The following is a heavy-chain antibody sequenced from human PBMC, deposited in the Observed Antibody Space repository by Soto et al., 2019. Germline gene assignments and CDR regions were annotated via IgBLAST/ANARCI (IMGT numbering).Heavy chain of an antibody. J-gene: IGHJ4*02. CDR1: GYSFTSYW. CDR3: ARYGYSYGYAVDY. CDR2: IYPGDSDT. D-gene: IGHD5-18*01. Sequence: GESLKISCKGYGYSFTSYWIGWVRQMPGKGLEWMGIIYPGDSDTRYSPSFQGQVTISADKSISTAYLQWSSLKASDTAMYYCARYGYSYGYAVDYWGQGTLVTVSS. V-gene: IGHV5-51*01.